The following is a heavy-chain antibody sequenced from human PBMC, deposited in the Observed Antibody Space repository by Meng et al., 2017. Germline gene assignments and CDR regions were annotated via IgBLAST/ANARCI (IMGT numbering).Heavy chain of an antibody. V-gene: IGHV1-8*01. CDR3: ARGGGQWPN. J-gene: IGHJ4*02. Sequence: QVQLVQSGAEVKKPGASVKVSCKASGYNLTSYDINWERQAPGKGLEWMGWIKPNSGNTGYTQKFQGRVTMTRNTSIYTAYMELSSLRSEDTAVYYGARGGGQWPNWGQGTLVTVSS. D-gene: IGHD6-19*01. CDR1: GYNLTSYD. CDR2: IKPNSGNT.